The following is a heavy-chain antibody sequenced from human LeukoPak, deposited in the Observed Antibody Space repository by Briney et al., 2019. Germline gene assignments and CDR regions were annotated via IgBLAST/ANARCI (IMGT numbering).Heavy chain of an antibody. CDR1: GGSISSGGYY. Sequence: PSETLSLTCTVSGGSISSGGYYWSWIRQPPGKGLEWIGYIYYSGSTNYNPSLKSRVTISVDTSKNQFSLKLSSVTAADTAVYYCARRTVNNSMTRGSGPYHAFDIWGQGTMVTVSS. J-gene: IGHJ3*02. D-gene: IGHD3-10*01. V-gene: IGHV4-61*08. CDR2: IYYSGST. CDR3: ARRTVNNSMTRGSGPYHAFDI.